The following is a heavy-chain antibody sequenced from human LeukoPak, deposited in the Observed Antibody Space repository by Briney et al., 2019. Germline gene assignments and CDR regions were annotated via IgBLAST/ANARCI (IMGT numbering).Heavy chain of an antibody. CDR1: GFTVSANY. CDR3: ARSRIAAAGRHFQH. D-gene: IGHD6-13*01. J-gene: IGHJ1*01. Sequence: PGGSLRLSCVASGFTVSANYMSWVRQAPGKGLEWVSVIYSGGSTYYADSVKGRFTISRDNSKNTLYLQMNSLRAEDTAVYYCARSRIAAAGRHFQHWGQGTLVTVSS. CDR2: IYSGGST. V-gene: IGHV3-66*01.